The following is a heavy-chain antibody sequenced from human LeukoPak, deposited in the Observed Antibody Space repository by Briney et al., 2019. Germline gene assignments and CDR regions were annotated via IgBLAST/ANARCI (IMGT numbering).Heavy chain of an antibody. CDR1: GFTFSTYS. V-gene: IGHV3-21*01. J-gene: IGHJ4*02. CDR3: ARGNAPLPFDY. Sequence: GGSLRLSCAASGFTFSTYSMHWVRQAPGKGLELVSSISSSDGGYIYYADSVKGRFTISRDSAKDSLYLQMKSLRAEDTAVYYCARGNAPLPFDYWGQGTLVTVSS. CDR2: ISSSDGGYI. D-gene: IGHD2-2*01.